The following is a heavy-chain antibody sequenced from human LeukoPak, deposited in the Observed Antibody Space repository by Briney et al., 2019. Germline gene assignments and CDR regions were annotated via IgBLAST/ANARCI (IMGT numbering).Heavy chain of an antibody. CDR3: ARDKSNCFDP. J-gene: IGHJ5*02. V-gene: IGHV3-30*03. CDR1: GFTFSSYG. CDR2: ISYDGSDK. Sequence: GGSLRLSCAASGFTFSSYGFHWVRQAPGKGLEWVAVISYDGSDKYYVDSVKGRFTISRDDSKNTLYLQMNSLRAEDTAVYFCARDKSNCFDPWGQGTLVTVSS.